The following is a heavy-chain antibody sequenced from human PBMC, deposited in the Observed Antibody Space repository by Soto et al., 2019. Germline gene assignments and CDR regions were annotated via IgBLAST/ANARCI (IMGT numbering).Heavy chain of an antibody. CDR2: ISSSSSYI. J-gene: IGHJ6*02. CDR3: ARDRSYCSSTSCYTGSATGLVYYYGMDV. Sequence: EVQLVESGGGLVKPGGSLRLSCAASGFTFSSYSMNWVRQAPGKGLEWVSSISSSSSYIYYADSVKGRFTISRDNAKNSLYLQMNSLRAEDTAVYYCARDRSYCSSTSCYTGSATGLVYYYGMDVWGQGTTVTVSS. CDR1: GFTFSSYS. V-gene: IGHV3-21*01. D-gene: IGHD2-2*02.